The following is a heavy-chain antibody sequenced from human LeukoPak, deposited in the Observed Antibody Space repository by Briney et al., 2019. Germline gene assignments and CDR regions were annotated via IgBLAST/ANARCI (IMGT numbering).Heavy chain of an antibody. V-gene: IGHV4-38-2*02. CDR3: ASTNPEPYYYYYYYYMDV. D-gene: IGHD1-14*01. Sequence: SETLSLTCTVSGYSISSGYYWGWIRQPPGKGLEWIGSIYHSGSTYYNPSLKSRATISVDTSKNQFSLKLSSVTAADTAVYYCASTNPEPYYYYYYYYMDVWGKGTTVTVSS. J-gene: IGHJ6*03. CDR2: IYHSGST. CDR1: GYSISSGYY.